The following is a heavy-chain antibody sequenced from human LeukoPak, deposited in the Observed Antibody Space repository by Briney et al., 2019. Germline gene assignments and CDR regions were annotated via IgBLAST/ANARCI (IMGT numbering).Heavy chain of an antibody. J-gene: IGHJ4*02. CDR2: ISTSTTTI. CDR3: ATWRNLGYCSSTSCYPGY. CDR1: GFTFSSYS. D-gene: IGHD2-2*01. Sequence: GGSLRLSCEASGFTFSSYSMNWVRQAPGKGLEWISYISTSTTTIYYANSVKGRFTISRDNAKNSLYLQMNSLRAEDTAVYYCATWRNLGYCSSTSCYPGYWGQGTLVTVSS. V-gene: IGHV3-48*04.